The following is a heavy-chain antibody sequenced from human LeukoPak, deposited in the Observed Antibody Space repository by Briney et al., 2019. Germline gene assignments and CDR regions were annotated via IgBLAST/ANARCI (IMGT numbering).Heavy chain of an antibody. CDR2: ISYDGSNK. J-gene: IGHJ6*02. CDR3: ARDRVATMRGPAYGMDV. Sequence: GGSLRLSCAASGFTFSTYPMYWVRQAPGKGLEWVAIISYDGSNKYYADSVKGRFSISRDNSKNTLYLQMNSLSIEDTAVYYCARDRVATMRGPAYGMDVWGQGTTVTVSS. D-gene: IGHD5-12*01. V-gene: IGHV3-30-3*01. CDR1: GFTFSTYP.